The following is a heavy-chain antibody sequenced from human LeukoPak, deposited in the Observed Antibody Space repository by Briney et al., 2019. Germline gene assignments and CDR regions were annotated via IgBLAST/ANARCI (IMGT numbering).Heavy chain of an antibody. V-gene: IGHV4-30-2*01. CDR3: ARDGGGYYRYFDY. CDR2: IYHSGST. D-gene: IGHD3-22*01. J-gene: IGHJ4*02. Sequence: SETLSLTGAVSGGSISSGGYSWSWIRQPPGKGLEWIGYIYHSGSTYYNPSLKSRVTISVDRSKNQFSLKLSSVTAADTAVYYCARDGGGYYRYFDYWGQGTLVTVSS. CDR1: GGSISSGGYS.